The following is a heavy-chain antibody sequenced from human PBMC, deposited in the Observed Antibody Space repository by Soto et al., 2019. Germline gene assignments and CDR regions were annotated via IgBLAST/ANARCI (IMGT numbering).Heavy chain of an antibody. Sequence: ASVKVSCKASGYSFTDYGLNWVRQAPGQGLEWVGWISTFNGNRNSAQRFQGRITLTTDTSTSTAYMELTSLRSDDTAVYYCVRERCSGGACLFFFFDYWGRGTLVTVSS. D-gene: IGHD2-15*01. CDR2: ISTFNGNR. CDR1: GYSFTDYG. V-gene: IGHV1-18*01. J-gene: IGHJ4*02. CDR3: VRERCSGGACLFFFFDY.